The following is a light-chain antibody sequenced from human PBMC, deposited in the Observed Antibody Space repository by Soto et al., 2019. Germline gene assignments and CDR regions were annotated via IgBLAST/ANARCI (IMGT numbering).Light chain of an antibody. CDR2: DAS. V-gene: IGKV1-5*01. Sequence: DIQMTQNPSTLSASVGDRVTITCRASQSISSWLAWYQQKPGKAPKLLIYDASSLESGVPSRFSGSVAGTEFSLSISSLQPEEFATYYCQQYSSYPRAFGQGTNVEIK. J-gene: IGKJ1*01. CDR3: QQYSSYPRA. CDR1: QSISSW.